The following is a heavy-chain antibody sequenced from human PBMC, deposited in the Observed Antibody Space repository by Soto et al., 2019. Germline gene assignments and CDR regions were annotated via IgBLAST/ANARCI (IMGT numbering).Heavy chain of an antibody. V-gene: IGHV3-21*01. CDR1: GFTFSSYT. Sequence: EVQLVESGGGLVKPGGSLRLSCAASGFTFSSYTLNWVRQAPGRGLERVSSISGSSTSIYYADSVRGRFTISRDTAKNSLYLQMYSLRAEDTAVYYCARDYYGSGSFDYWGQGTLVTVSS. CDR2: ISGSSTSI. CDR3: ARDYYGSGSFDY. J-gene: IGHJ4*02. D-gene: IGHD3-10*01.